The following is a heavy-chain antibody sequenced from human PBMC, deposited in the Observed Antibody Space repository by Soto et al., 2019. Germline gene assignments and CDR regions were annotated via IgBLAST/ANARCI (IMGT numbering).Heavy chain of an antibody. CDR3: ARVGSGWEYLDY. J-gene: IGHJ4*02. V-gene: IGHV4-39*01. Sequence: ETLSLTCTVSGGSISSSSYYWGWIRQPPGKGLEWIGSIYYSGSTYYNPSLKSRVTISVDTSKNQFSLQLNSVTPEDTAVYYCARVGSGWEYLDYWGQGTLVTVSS. CDR2: IYYSGST. CDR1: GGSISSSSYY. D-gene: IGHD6-19*01.